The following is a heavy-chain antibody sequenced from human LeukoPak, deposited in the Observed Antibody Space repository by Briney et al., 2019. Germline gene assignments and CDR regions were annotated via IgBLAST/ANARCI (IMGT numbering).Heavy chain of an antibody. D-gene: IGHD2-2*01. J-gene: IGHJ6*03. Sequence: GGSLRLSCAASGFTFSSYGMHWVRQAPGKGLEWVAVIWYDGSNKYYADSVKGRFTISRDNSKNTLYQQMNSLRAEDAAVYYCAKDGSAARYYYYYYMDVWGKGTTVTVSS. V-gene: IGHV3-33*06. CDR3: AKDGSAARYYYYYYMDV. CDR2: IWYDGSNK. CDR1: GFTFSSYG.